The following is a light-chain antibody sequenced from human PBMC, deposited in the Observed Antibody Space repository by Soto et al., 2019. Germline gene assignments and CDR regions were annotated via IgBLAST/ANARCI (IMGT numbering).Light chain of an antibody. CDR1: QTISDT. Sequence: EIVLAQSPATLSLSPGERATLSCRASQTISDTLAAYQQKPGHAPSLLINGASTSATGFPPRFSGSGSGTEFTLTISSLQPEDVATYYCQSHNSAPRTFGQGTKVDIK. V-gene: IGKV3-15*01. CDR3: QSHNSAPRT. J-gene: IGKJ1*01. CDR2: GAS.